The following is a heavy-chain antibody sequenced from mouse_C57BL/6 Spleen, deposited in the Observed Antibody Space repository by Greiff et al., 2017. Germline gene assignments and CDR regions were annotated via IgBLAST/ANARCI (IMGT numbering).Heavy chain of an antibody. CDR1: GYTFTSYW. CDR2: IDPNSGGT. J-gene: IGHJ2*01. Sequence: QVQLQQPGAELVKPGASVKLSCKASGYTFTSYWMHWVKQRPGRGLEWIGRIDPNSGGTKYNEKFKSKATLTVDKPSSTAYMQLSSLTSEDSAVYYCARSMTTVVATFDYFDYWGQGTTLTVSS. V-gene: IGHV1-72*01. CDR3: ARSMTTVVATFDYFDY. D-gene: IGHD1-1*01.